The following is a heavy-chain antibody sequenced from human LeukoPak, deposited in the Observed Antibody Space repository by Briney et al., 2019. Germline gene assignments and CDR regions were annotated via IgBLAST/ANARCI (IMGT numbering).Heavy chain of an antibody. CDR1: GFTFSSYA. V-gene: IGHV3-23*01. CDR2: ITGSGGTT. CDR3: AKSGGVTISRGGFDY. D-gene: IGHD3-9*01. Sequence: GGSLRLSCAASGFTFSSYAMNWVRQAPGKGLEWVSAITGSGGTTYYADSVKGRFTISRDNSKNTLYLQMNSLRAEDSAVYYCAKSGGVTISRGGFDYWGQGTLVTVSS. J-gene: IGHJ4*02.